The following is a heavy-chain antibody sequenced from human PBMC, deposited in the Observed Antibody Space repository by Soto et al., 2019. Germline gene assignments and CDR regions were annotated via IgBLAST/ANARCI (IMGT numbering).Heavy chain of an antibody. J-gene: IGHJ5*02. CDR3: ARDTSGVYAITPNWFDP. Sequence: PGGSLRLSCAASGFTFSSYSMNWVRQAPGKGLEWVSYISSSSSTIYYADSVKGRFTISRDNAKNSLYLQMNSLRDEDTAVYYCARDTSGVYAITPNWFDPWGQGTLVTVSS. CDR2: ISSSSSTI. CDR1: GFTFSSYS. V-gene: IGHV3-48*02. D-gene: IGHD2-8*01.